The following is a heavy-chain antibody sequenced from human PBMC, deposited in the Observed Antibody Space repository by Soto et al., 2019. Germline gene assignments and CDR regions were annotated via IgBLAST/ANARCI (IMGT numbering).Heavy chain of an antibody. Sequence: EVQLLESGGGLVQPGGSLRLSCAASEFSVTSYAMSWLRQAPGKGLEWVSVLSGSGIGKEYADSVKGRFTISRDNSRNTLYLQMTVLRVEDTAVYYCANDRYCSATSCQDFGSWGQGTLVTVSS. V-gene: IGHV3-23*01. CDR3: ANDRYCSATSCQDFGS. J-gene: IGHJ4*02. D-gene: IGHD2-2*01. CDR2: LSGSGIGK. CDR1: EFSVTSYA.